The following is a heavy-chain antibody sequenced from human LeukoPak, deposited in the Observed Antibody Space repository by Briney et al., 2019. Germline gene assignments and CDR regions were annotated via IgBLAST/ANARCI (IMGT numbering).Heavy chain of an antibody. CDR2: ISGSGGST. CDR1: GFTFSSYA. V-gene: IGHV3-23*01. J-gene: IGHJ4*02. CDR3: AKSGHYYDNSGYYDY. D-gene: IGHD3-22*01. Sequence: GGSLRLSCAASGFTFSSYAMSWVRQAPGKGLEWVSAISGSGGSTYYADSVKGRFTISRDNSKNTLYLQMNGLRAEDTAVYYCAKSGHYYDNSGYYDYWGQGTLVTVSS.